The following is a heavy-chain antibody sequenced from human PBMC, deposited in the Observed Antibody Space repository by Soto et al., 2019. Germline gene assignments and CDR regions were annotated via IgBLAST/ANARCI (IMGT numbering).Heavy chain of an antibody. V-gene: IGHV3-21*04. Sequence: GGSLRLACAASGFPFSIYIMNWVRQAPGKGLEWVSTITSNTEYYADSVKGRFSISRVNSENTVHLQMNGLRVEDTAVYFCTKEVNYDFWNYFGMDGWGRGTTVTVSS. CDR3: TKEVNYDFWNYFGMDG. D-gene: IGHD3-3*01. CDR1: GFPFSIYI. CDR2: ITSNTE. J-gene: IGHJ6*02.